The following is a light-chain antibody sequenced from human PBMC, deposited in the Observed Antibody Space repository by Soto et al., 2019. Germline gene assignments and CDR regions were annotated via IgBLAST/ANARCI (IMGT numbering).Light chain of an antibody. J-gene: IGLJ3*02. V-gene: IGLV2-14*03. CDR2: DVI. CDR3: SSYTTRSTRV. Sequence: QSVLTQPASVSGSPGQTITISCTGTSNDIGVYNFVSWYQQHPGRAPKLMIYDVINRPAGVADRFSGSKSGNTASLTISGLEAEDEADYCRSSYTTRSTRVFGGGTKLTVL. CDR1: SNDIGVYNF.